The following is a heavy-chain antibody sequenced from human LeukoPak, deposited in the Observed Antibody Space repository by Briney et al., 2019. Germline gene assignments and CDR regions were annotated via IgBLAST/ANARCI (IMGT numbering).Heavy chain of an antibody. CDR2: IYYSGST. CDR3: ASFSSDGSGYDY. J-gene: IGHJ4*02. D-gene: IGHD3-10*01. CDR1: GGSISSYY. Sequence: SETLSLTCTVSGGSISSYYWSWIRQPPGKGLEWIGYIYYSGSTNYNPSLKSRATISVDTSKNQFSLKLSSVTAADTAVYYCASFSSDGSGYDYWGQGTLVTVSS. V-gene: IGHV4-59*01.